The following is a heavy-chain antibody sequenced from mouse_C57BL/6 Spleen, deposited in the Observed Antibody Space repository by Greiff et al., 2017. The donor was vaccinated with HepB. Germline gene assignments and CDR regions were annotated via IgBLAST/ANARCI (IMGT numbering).Heavy chain of an antibody. Sequence: VKLQESGPGLVAPSQSLSITCTVSGFSLTSYGVDWVRQPPGKGLEWLGVIWGGGSTNYNSALMSRLSISKDNSKSQVFLKMNSLQTDDTAMYYCALNSNPLFYAMDYWGQGTSVTVSS. V-gene: IGHV2-9*01. CDR3: ALNSNPLFYAMDY. CDR1: GFSLTSYG. D-gene: IGHD2-5*01. CDR2: IWGGGST. J-gene: IGHJ4*01.